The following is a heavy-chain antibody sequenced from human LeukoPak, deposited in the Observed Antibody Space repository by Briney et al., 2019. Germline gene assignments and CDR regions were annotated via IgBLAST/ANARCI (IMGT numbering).Heavy chain of an antibody. CDR3: ARTIYYYESTSYFSDAFDV. J-gene: IGHJ3*01. V-gene: IGHV3-48*01. Sequence: GGSLRLSCAASGFTFSSYSMNWVRQAPGKGLEWVSYISSSSSTIYYADSVKGRFTISRDNAKNSLYLQMNSLRAEDTAVYYCARTIYYYESTSYFSDAFDVWGQGTMVTVSS. D-gene: IGHD3-22*01. CDR2: ISSSSSTI. CDR1: GFTFSSYS.